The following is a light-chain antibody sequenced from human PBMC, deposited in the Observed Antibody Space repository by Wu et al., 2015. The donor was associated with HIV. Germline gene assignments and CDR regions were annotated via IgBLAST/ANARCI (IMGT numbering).Light chain of an antibody. CDR1: QSVSSH. CDR3: QQRSNWPWT. V-gene: IGKV3-11*01. J-gene: IGKJ1*01. Sequence: EIVLTQSPATLSLSPGERATLSCRASQSVSSHLAWFQQKPGQAPRLLIYGSSNRATGTPARFSGSGSGTDFSLTISSLEPEDFALYYCQQRSNWPWTFGRGDQGGNQT. CDR2: GSS.